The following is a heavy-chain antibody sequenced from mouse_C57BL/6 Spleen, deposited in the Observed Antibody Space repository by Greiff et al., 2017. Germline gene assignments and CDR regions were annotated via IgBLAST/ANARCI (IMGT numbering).Heavy chain of an antibody. CDR3: ANYGNFGGYAMDY. J-gene: IGHJ4*01. Sequence: QVQLKESGPALVKPGASVKISCKASGYALSSSWMNWVKQRPGKGLEWIGRIYPGDGDTNYNGKFKGKATLTADKSSSTAYMQLSSLTSEGSAVYFCANYGNFGGYAMDYWGQGTSVTVSS. CDR2: IYPGDGDT. CDR1: GYALSSSW. V-gene: IGHV1-82*01. D-gene: IGHD2-1*01.